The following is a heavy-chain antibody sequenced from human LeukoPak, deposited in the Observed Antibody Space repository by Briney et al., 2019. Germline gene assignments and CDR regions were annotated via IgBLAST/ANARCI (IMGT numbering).Heavy chain of an antibody. J-gene: IGHJ4*02. V-gene: IGHV3-30*02. CDR2: IRYDGSNK. D-gene: IGHD3-3*01. Sequence: GGSLRLSCAASGFTFSSYGMHWVRQAPGKGLEWVAYIRYDGSNKYYADSVKGRFTISRDNSKNTLYLQMNSLRAEDTAVYYCAKDLLYYDFWSGYSSHFDYWGQGTLVTASS. CDR3: AKDLLYYDFWSGYSSHFDY. CDR1: GFTFSSYG.